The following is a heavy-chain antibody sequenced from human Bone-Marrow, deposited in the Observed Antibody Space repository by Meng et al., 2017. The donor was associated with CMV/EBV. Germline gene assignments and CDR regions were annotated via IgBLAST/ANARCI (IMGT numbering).Heavy chain of an antibody. Sequence: GESLKISCAASGFTVSSNYMSWVRQAPGGGLEWVSVIFSGGTTYYADSVKGRFTISRDNSKNTLYLQMNSLRAEDTAVYYGAGSSTWAPWRDYWGQGTLVTVSS. D-gene: IGHD6-13*01. CDR3: AGSSTWAPWRDY. V-gene: IGHV3-66*02. J-gene: IGHJ4*02. CDR1: GFTVSSNY. CDR2: IFSGGTT.